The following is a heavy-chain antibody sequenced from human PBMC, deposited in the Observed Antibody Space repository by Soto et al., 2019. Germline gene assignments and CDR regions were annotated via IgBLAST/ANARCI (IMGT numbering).Heavy chain of an antibody. CDR2: MNPNSGNT. J-gene: IGHJ6*03. CDR3: ARSPEWLFYYYYYYYMDV. D-gene: IGHD3-3*01. CDR1: GYTFTTYG. V-gene: IGHV1-8*02. Sequence: GASVKVSCKASGYTFTTYGISWVRQAPGQGLEWMGWMNPNSGNTGYAQKFQGRVTMTRNTSISTAYMELSSLRSEDTAVYYCARSPEWLFYYYYYYYMDVWGKGTSVTVSS.